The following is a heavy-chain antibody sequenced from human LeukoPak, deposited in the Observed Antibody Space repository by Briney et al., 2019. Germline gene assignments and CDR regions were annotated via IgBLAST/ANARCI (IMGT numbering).Heavy chain of an antibody. CDR3: ARSALDTSGSYYNPQPFDY. CDR1: GFSGHW. J-gene: IGHJ4*02. CDR2: IKYDGSEK. Sequence: GGSLRLSCVGSGFSGHWLNWVRQAPGKGLEWVATIKYDGSEKYYVDSVEGRLTISRDDGQNFLYLQMNSLTVEDTAVYYCARSALDTSGSYYNPQPFDYWGQGTLVTVSS. D-gene: IGHD3-10*01. V-gene: IGHV3-7*05.